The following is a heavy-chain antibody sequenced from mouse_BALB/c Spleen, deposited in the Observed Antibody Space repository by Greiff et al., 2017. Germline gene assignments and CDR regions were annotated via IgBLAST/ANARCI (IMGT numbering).Heavy chain of an antibody. D-gene: IGHD3-3*01. CDR3: ARGGLGWFAY. CDR2: IYPYNGGT. Sequence: EGQLQQSGPELVKPGASVKISCKASGYTFTDYNMHWVKQSHGKSLEWIGYIYPYNGGTGYNQKFKSKATLTVDNSSSTAYMELRSLTSEDSAVYYCARGGLGWFAYWGQGTLVTVSA. V-gene: IGHV1S29*02. J-gene: IGHJ3*01. CDR1: GYTFTDYN.